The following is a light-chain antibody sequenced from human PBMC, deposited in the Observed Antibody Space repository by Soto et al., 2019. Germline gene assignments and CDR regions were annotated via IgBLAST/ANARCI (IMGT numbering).Light chain of an antibody. J-gene: IGKJ1*01. V-gene: IGKV3-20*01. CDR2: GAS. CDR3: QQYSSSPWT. Sequence: EIVLTQSPGTLSLSPGERATLSCRASQSVNNNYLAWYQQKPGQAPRLLIYGASNRATGIPDGFSGSESGTDFTLTISRLEPEDFAVYHCQQYSSSPWTFGQGTKVEIK. CDR1: QSVNNNY.